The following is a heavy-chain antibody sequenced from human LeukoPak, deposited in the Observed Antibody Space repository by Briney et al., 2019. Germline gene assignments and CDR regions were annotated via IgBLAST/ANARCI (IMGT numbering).Heavy chain of an antibody. CDR2: IKQDKSEK. J-gene: IGHJ4*02. Sequence: GGSLRLSCAASGFTFSSYWMSWVRQAPGKGLEWVANIKQDKSEKYYLDSVKGRFTISRDNAKKSLYLQMNSVRAEDTAVYYCARDTVAGNDYWGQGTLVTVSS. CDR3: ARDTVAGNDY. D-gene: IGHD6-19*01. V-gene: IGHV3-7*01. CDR1: GFTFSSYW.